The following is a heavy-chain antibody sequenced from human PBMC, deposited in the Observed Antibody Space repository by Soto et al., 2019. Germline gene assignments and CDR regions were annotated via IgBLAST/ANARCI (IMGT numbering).Heavy chain of an antibody. Sequence: QVQLVQSGAEVKKPGSSVKVSCKISGGTFSRYSISWLRQAPGQGLEWMGGIVPIFGTTNYAQKFQDRVTITTDESATTAHMELSNLRSEDTAVYYCARPYEGGYSSNHHYYYALDVWGQGTAVTVSS. CDR3: ARPYEGGYSSNHHYYYALDV. J-gene: IGHJ6*02. CDR1: GGTFSRYS. V-gene: IGHV1-69*01. D-gene: IGHD3-22*01. CDR2: IVPIFGTT.